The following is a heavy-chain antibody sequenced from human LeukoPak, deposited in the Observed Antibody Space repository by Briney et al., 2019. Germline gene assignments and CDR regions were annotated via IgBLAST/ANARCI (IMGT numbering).Heavy chain of an antibody. D-gene: IGHD2-21*02. CDR1: GGSISSYY. Sequence: SETLSLTCTVSGGSISSYYWGWIRQPPGKGLEWIGSIYYSGSTYYNPSLKSRVTISVDTSKNQFSLKLSSVTAADTAVYYCARHSWVTAMKNWFDPWGQGTLVTVSS. CDR2: IYYSGST. CDR3: ARHSWVTAMKNWFDP. V-gene: IGHV4-39*01. J-gene: IGHJ5*02.